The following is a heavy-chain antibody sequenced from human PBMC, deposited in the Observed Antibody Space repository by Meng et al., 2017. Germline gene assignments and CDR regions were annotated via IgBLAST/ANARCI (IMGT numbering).Heavy chain of an antibody. CDR1: GYTFTSHD. J-gene: IGHJ5*02. Sequence: ASVKVSCKASGYTFTSHDINWVRQATGQGLEWMGWMNPNSGNTGYAQKFQGRVTMTRNTSISTAYMELSSLRSENTAVYYWARGNQYDNWFDPWGQGTLVTVSS. CDR2: MNPNSGNT. V-gene: IGHV1-8*01. CDR3: ARGNQYDNWFDP.